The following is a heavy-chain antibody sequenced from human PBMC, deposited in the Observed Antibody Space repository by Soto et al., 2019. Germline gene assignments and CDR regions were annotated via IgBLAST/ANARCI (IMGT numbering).Heavy chain of an antibody. D-gene: IGHD6-25*01. CDR2: MSYDGSTK. CDR3: AKSGIYYYYMDV. V-gene: IGHV3-30*18. CDR1: GFTFSSSG. J-gene: IGHJ6*03. Sequence: GGSLRLSCAASGFTFSSSGMHWVRQAPGKGLEWVAVMSYDGSTKYYADSVKGRFTISRDSSNNTLYLQMSSLRAEDTAVYYCAKSGIYYYYMDVWGKGTTVTVSS.